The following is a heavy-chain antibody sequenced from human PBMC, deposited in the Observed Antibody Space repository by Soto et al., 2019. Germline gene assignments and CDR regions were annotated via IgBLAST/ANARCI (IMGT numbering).Heavy chain of an antibody. CDR2: ISGSGGST. J-gene: IGHJ2*01. CDR1: GFTFSSYA. Sequence: PGGSLRLSCAASGFTFSSYAMSWVRQAPGKGLEWVSAISGSGGSTYYADSVKGRFTISRDNSKNTLYLQMNSLRAEDTAVYYCAKDGDNWNSRGDWYFDLWGRGTLVTVSS. CDR3: AKDGDNWNSRGDWYFDL. D-gene: IGHD1-20*01. V-gene: IGHV3-23*01.